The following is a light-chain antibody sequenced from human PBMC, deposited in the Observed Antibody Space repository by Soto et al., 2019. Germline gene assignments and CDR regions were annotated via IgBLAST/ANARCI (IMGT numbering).Light chain of an antibody. J-gene: IGLJ1*01. CDR3: SSYAGINNLGV. CDR1: SSDVGGYKY. V-gene: IGLV2-8*01. CDR2: EVN. Sequence: QSALTQPPSASGSPGQSVTISCTGTSSDVGGYKYVSWYQQHPGKAPKLMIFEVNRRPSXVPDRXSGSKSGNTASLTVSGLQAEDEADYYCSSYAGINNLGVFGTGTKLTVL.